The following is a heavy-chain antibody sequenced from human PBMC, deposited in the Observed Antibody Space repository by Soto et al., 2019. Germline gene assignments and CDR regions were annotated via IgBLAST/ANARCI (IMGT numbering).Heavy chain of an antibody. Sequence: ASVKVSCKASGYPLTGYYMHWVRQAPGQGLEWMGRINPSDGTAAYTKKLQDRLTMTRDTSTSTVYMDLSSLKSEDTAVYYCARESSGYYWVHWGQGTLVTVSS. CDR3: ARESSGYYWVH. J-gene: IGHJ4*02. CDR1: GYPLTGYY. D-gene: IGHD3-22*01. V-gene: IGHV1-46*04. CDR2: INPSDGTA.